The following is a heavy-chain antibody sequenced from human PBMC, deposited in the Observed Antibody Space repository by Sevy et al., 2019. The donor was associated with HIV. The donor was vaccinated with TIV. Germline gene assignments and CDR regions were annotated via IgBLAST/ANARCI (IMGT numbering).Heavy chain of an antibody. J-gene: IGHJ5*02. CDR2: INPNSGGT. V-gene: IGHV1-2*02. Sequence: ASVKVSCKASGYTFTGYYMHWVRQAPGQGLEWMGWINPNSGGTNYAQKFQGRDTMTRDTSISTAYMELSRLRSDDTAVYYCARGRITMVRGIQGNWFDPWGQGTLVTVSS. CDR1: GYTFTGYY. D-gene: IGHD3-10*01. CDR3: ARGRITMVRGIQGNWFDP.